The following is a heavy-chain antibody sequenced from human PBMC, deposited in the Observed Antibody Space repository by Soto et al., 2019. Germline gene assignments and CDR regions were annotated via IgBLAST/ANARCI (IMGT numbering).Heavy chain of an antibody. Sequence: SETLSLTCAVYGGSFSGHYWSWIRQPPGKGLEWIGEINHSGSTNYNPSLKSRVTISVDTSKNQFSLKLSSVTAADTAVYYCARFYYDFWSGSWFDPWGQGTLVTVSS. CDR2: INHSGST. D-gene: IGHD3-3*01. CDR3: ARFYYDFWSGSWFDP. CDR1: GGSFSGHY. J-gene: IGHJ5*02. V-gene: IGHV4-34*01.